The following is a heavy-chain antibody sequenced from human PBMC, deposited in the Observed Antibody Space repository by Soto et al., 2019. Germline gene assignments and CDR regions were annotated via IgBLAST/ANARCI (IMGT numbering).Heavy chain of an antibody. V-gene: IGHV4-59*08. J-gene: IGHJ2*01. CDR2: IYYSGST. CDR1: GGSISSYY. Sequence: QVQLQESGPGLVKPSETLSLTCTVSGGSISSYYWSWIRQPPGKGLEWIGYIYYSGSTNYNPSLKSRVTISVDTSKNQFSRKLSSVTAADTAVYYCARHSDLSWYFELWGRGTLVTVSS. CDR3: ARHSDLSWYFEL.